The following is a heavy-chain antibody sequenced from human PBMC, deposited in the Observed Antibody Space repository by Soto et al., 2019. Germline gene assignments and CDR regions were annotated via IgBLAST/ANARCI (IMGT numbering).Heavy chain of an antibody. CDR2: ISAYNGNT. V-gene: IGHV1-18*04. CDR1: GYTFTSYG. CDR3: ARGVNSSIRGHYYYYYGMDV. Sequence: QVQLVQCGAEVKKPGASVKVSCKASGYTFTSYGISWVRQAPGQGLEWMGWISAYNGNTNYAQKLQGRVTMTTDTSPSTAYMELRSLRSDDTAVYYCARGVNSSIRGHYYYYYGMDVWGQGTTVTVSS. D-gene: IGHD3-22*01. J-gene: IGHJ6*02.